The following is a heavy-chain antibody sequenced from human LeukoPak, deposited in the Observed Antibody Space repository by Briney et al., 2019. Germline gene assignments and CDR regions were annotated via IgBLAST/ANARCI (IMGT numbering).Heavy chain of an antibody. D-gene: IGHD6-13*01. CDR3: ARDLSEAAAGRFDP. J-gene: IGHJ5*02. V-gene: IGHV4-4*07. CDR2: IYTSGST. CDR1: GGSNSSYY. Sequence: SETLSLTCTVSGGSNSSYYWSWIRQPAGKGLEWIGRIYTSGSTNYNPSLKSRVTMSVDTSKNQFSLKLSSVTAADTAVYYCARDLSEAAAGRFDPWGQGTLVTVSS.